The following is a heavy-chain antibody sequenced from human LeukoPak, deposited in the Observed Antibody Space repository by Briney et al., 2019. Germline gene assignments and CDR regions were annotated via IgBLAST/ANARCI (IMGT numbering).Heavy chain of an antibody. CDR2: ISSSSSYI. CDR1: GFTFSRYW. D-gene: IGHD7-27*01. V-gene: IGHV3-21*01. CDR3: ARELGAFDI. Sequence: PGGSLRLSCAASGFTFSRYWMNWVRQAPGKGLEWVSSISSSSSYIYYADPLKGRFTISRDNAKNSLYLQMNSLRAEDTAVYYCARELGAFDIWGQGTMVTVSS. J-gene: IGHJ3*02.